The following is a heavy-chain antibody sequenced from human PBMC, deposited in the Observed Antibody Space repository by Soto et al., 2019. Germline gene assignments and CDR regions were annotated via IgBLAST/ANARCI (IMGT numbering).Heavy chain of an antibody. J-gene: IGHJ6*02. CDR2: INPKSGGT. D-gene: IGHD2-8*01. CDR3: ARGDSTDCSNGVCSFFYNHDMDV. V-gene: IGHV1-2*04. CDR1: GYSFTDYH. Sequence: EASVKVSCKASGYSFTDYHIHWVRQAPGQGLEWLGRINPKSGGTSTAQKFQGWVTMTTDTSISTASMELTRLTSDDTAIYYCARGDSTDCSNGVCSFFYNHDMDVWGQGTTVTVSS.